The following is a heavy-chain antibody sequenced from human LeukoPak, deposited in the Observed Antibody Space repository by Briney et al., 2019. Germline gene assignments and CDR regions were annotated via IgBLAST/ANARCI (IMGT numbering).Heavy chain of an antibody. Sequence: SETLSLTCTVSGGSISSGGYYWSWIRQHPGKGLEWIGYIYYSGSTYYNPSLKSRVTISVDTSKNQFSLKLSSVTAADTAVYYCARGPVDTAMVSWDYWGQGTLVTVSS. V-gene: IGHV4-31*03. D-gene: IGHD5-18*01. CDR3: ARGPVDTAMVSWDY. CDR1: GGSISSGGYY. CDR2: IYYSGST. J-gene: IGHJ4*02.